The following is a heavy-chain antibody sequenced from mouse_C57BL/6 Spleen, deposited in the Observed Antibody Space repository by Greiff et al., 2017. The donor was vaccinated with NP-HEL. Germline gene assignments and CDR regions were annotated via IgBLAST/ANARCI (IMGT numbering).Heavy chain of an antibody. CDR2: IDPSDSGT. V-gene: IGHV1-52*01. D-gene: IGHD2-4*01. CDR1: SYTFTSYW. CDR3: ARFDSDY. Sequence: VQLQQSGAELVRPGSSVKLSCKASSYTFTSYWMPWVKQRPIQGLEWIGNIDPSDSGTHYNQKFKDKATLTVDKSSSTAYMQLSSLTTEDAAVYYCARFDSDYWGQGTTLTVSS. J-gene: IGHJ2*01.